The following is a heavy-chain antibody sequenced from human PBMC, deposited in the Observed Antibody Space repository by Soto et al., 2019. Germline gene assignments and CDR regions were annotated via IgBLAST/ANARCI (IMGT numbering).Heavy chain of an antibody. V-gene: IGHV2-5*02. CDR1: GFSLSTSGVG. CDR2: IYWDDDK. CDR3: AHRQSVNRFDP. Sequence: QITLKESGPTLVKPTQPLTLTCTFSGFSLSTSGVGVGWIRQPPGKALEWLALIYWDDDKRYSPSLKSRLTITKDNSKNQVVLTMTNIDPVDTATYYCAHRQSVNRFDPWGQGTLVTVSS. J-gene: IGHJ5*02. D-gene: IGHD3-22*01.